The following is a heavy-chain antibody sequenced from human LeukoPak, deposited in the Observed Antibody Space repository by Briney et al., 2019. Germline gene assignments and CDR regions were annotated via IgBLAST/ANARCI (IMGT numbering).Heavy chain of an antibody. Sequence: SETLSLTCAVYGGSFSDYYWSWIRQPPGKGLEWIGEINHSGSTNYNPSLKSRVTISVDTSKNQFSLKLSSVTAADTAVYYCARGVQMGIAVTWGQGTLVTVSS. CDR1: GGSFSDYY. V-gene: IGHV4-34*01. CDR3: ARGVQMGIAVT. D-gene: IGHD6-19*01. CDR2: INHSGST. J-gene: IGHJ5*02.